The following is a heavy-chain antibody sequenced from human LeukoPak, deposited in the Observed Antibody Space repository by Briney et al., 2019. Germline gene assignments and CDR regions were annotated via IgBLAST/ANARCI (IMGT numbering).Heavy chain of an antibody. V-gene: IGHV1-2*02. CDR2: INPNSGGT. CDR3: ARVYNWNVHTSPKPYYFDY. Sequence: APVKVSCKASGYTFTGYYMHWVRQAPGQGLEWMGWINPNSGGTNYAQKFQGRVTMTRDTSISTAYMELSRLRSDDTAVYYCARVYNWNVHTSPKPYYFDYWGQGTLVTVSS. D-gene: IGHD1-20*01. J-gene: IGHJ4*02. CDR1: GYTFTGYY.